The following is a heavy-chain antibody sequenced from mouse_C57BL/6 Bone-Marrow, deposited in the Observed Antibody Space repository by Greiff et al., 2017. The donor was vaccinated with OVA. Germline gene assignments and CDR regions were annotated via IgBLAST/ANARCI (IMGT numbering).Heavy chain of an antibody. Sequence: EVKLMESEGGLVQPGRSMKLSCTASGFTFSDYYMAWVRQVPEKGLEWVANINYDGSSTYYLDSLKSRFIISRDNAKNILYLQMSSLKSEDTATYYCARGLYAMDYWGQGTSVTVSS. CDR2: INYDGSST. V-gene: IGHV5-16*01. J-gene: IGHJ4*01. CDR1: GFTFSDYY. D-gene: IGHD3-3*01. CDR3: ARGLYAMDY.